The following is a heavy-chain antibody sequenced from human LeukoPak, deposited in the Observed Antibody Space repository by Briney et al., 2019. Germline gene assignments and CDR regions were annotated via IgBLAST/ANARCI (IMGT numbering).Heavy chain of an antibody. V-gene: IGHV4-39*01. CDR1: GGSISSTSYY. D-gene: IGHD4-17*01. CDR3: ARVAYGDFDY. CDR2: VYYTGST. Sequence: KTSETLSLTCTVSGGSISSTSYYCGWIRQPPGKGLEWIGSVYYTGSTYYNPSLKSRVTISVDTSKNQFSLKLSSVTAADTAVYYCARVAYGDFDYWGQGTLVTVSS. J-gene: IGHJ4*02.